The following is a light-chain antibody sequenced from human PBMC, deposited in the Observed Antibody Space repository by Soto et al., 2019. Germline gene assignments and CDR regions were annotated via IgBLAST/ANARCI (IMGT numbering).Light chain of an antibody. CDR3: CSDASSFPWV. CDR1: SSDVGGYNY. J-gene: IGLJ2*01. V-gene: IGLV2-11*01. Sequence: QSVLTQPRSVSGSPGQSVTISCTGTSSDVGGYNYVSWYQQHPGKAPKLMIYDVSKRPSGVPDRFSGSKSGNTASLTISGLHDEEEDDYYCCSDASSFPWVFGGGTKLTVL. CDR2: DVS.